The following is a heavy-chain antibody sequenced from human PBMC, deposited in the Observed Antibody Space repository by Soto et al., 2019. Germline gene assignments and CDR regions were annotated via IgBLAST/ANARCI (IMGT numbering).Heavy chain of an antibody. V-gene: IGHV4-30-4*01. CDR2: IYYSGST. CDR3: ARGGYSGYDYEYYYYYGMDV. Sequence: SETLSLTCTVSGGSISSGDYYWSWIRQPPXKGLEWIGYIYYSGSTYYNPSLKSRVTISVDTSKNQFSLKLSSVTAADTAVYYCARGGYSGYDYEYYYYYGMDVWGQGTTVTVSS. CDR1: GGSISSGDYY. J-gene: IGHJ6*02. D-gene: IGHD5-12*01.